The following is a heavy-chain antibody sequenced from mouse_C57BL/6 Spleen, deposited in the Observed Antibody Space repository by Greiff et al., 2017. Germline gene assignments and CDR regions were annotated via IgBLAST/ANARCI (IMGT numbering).Heavy chain of an antibody. CDR2: INPNNGGT. V-gene: IGHV1-18*01. CDR3: ATYYGSSPYYAMDY. Sequence: EVKLQESGPELVKPGASVKIPCKASGYTFTDYNMDWVKQSHGKSLEWIGDINPNNGGTIYNQKFKGKATLTVDKSSSTAYMELRSLTSEDTAVYYCATYYGSSPYYAMDYWGQGTSVTVSS. D-gene: IGHD1-1*01. CDR1: GYTFTDYN. J-gene: IGHJ4*01.